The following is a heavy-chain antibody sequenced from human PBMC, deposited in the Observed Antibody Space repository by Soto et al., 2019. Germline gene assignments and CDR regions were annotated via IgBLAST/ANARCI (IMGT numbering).Heavy chain of an antibody. CDR1: GFTFSSYA. V-gene: IGHV3-30-3*01. CDR3: AREGARVGYGLIAAAGFDY. Sequence: VQLVESGGGVVQPGRSLRLSCAASGFTFSSYAMHWVRQAPGKGLEWVAVISYDGSNKYYADSVKGRFTISRDNSKNTLYLQMNSLRAEDTAVYYCAREGARVGYGLIAAAGFDYWGQGTLVTVSS. CDR2: ISYDGSNK. D-gene: IGHD6-13*01. J-gene: IGHJ4*02.